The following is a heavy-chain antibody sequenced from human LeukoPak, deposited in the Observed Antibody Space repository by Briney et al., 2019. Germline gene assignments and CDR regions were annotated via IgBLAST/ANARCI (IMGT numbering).Heavy chain of an antibody. J-gene: IGHJ6*02. D-gene: IGHD2-2*01. CDR1: GFTFSGYA. CDR3: AKFYCSSSSCYGGMDV. V-gene: IGHV3-23*01. Sequence: PGGSLRLSCAASGFTFSGYAMSWVHQAPGKGLEWVSTISGSGGSTYYADSVKGRFTVSRDNSTNMLCLQMINLTAEDTAVYYCAKFYCSSSSCYGGMDVWGQGATVTVSS. CDR2: ISGSGGST.